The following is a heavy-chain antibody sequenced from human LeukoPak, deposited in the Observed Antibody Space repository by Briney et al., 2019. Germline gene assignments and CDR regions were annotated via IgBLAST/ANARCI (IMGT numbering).Heavy chain of an antibody. CDR2: ISVRSNYI. V-gene: IGHV3-21*01. J-gene: IGHJ4*02. Sequence: PGGSLRLSCAAAGLSFSSYDMYWVRQAPGKGLEWVSSISVRSNYIYYADSVRGRFRISRDDARDSLFLEMNSLRAEDTAVYYCVRLRRNSDTSGFYYYYDFWGQGTLVTVSS. D-gene: IGHD3-22*01. CDR3: VRLRRNSDTSGFYYYYDF. CDR1: GLSFSSYD.